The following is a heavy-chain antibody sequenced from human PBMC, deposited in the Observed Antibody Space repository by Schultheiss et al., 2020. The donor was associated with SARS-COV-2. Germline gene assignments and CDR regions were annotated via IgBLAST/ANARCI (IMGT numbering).Heavy chain of an antibody. D-gene: IGHD3-3*01. J-gene: IGHJ6*03. Sequence: SQTLSLTCPVSGGSISSYYWSWIRQPPGKGLEWIGRIYTSGSTNYNPSLKSRVTISVDTSKNQFSLKLSSVTAADTAVYYCAREGRFLEWLLSNSYYYYMDVWGKGTTVTVSS. CDR2: IYTSGST. CDR1: GGSISSYY. CDR3: AREGRFLEWLLSNSYYYYMDV. V-gene: IGHV4-4*08.